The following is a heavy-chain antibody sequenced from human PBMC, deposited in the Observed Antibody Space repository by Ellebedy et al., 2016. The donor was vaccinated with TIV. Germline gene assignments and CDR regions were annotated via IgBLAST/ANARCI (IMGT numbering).Heavy chain of an antibody. CDR2: INPNSGGT. V-gene: IGHV1-2*02. CDR1: GSTFSGYY. CDR3: AVGATTP. J-gene: IGHJ5*02. Sequence: ASVKVSXKASGSTFSGYYVNWVRQAPGQGLEWMGWINPNSGGTTYAQKFQGRVNLTRDTSITTAYMELSRLRSNDSAVYYCAVGATTPWGQGTLITVSS. D-gene: IGHD1-26*01.